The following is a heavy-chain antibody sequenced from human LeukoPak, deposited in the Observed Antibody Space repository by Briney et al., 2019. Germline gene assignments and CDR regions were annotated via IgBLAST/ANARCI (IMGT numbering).Heavy chain of an antibody. J-gene: IGHJ4*02. CDR1: GFSVSSNY. V-gene: IGHV3-53*03. Sequence: GGSLRLSCAASGFSVSSNYMSWVRQPPGKGLEWVSVIYGGGSTYYADSVKGRFTISRDNSKNAVYLQMNSLKDEDTAVYYCARGLGYCTSTTCLLPFDYWGQGTLVTVSS. CDR3: ARGLGYCTSTTCLLPFDY. CDR2: IYGGGST. D-gene: IGHD2-2*01.